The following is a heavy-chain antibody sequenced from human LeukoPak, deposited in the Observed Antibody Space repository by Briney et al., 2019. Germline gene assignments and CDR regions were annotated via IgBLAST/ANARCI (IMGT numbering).Heavy chain of an antibody. J-gene: IGHJ4*02. Sequence: PGGSLRLSCAASGFTFDDYGMSWVRQAPGKGLEWVSGFNWNGGRTGYADSVKGRFTISRDNAKKFLYLQMNSLRAEDTALYYCARLDTAMVDYWGQGTLVTVSS. V-gene: IGHV3-20*04. CDR2: FNWNGGRT. CDR1: GFTFDDYG. D-gene: IGHD5-18*01. CDR3: ARLDTAMVDY.